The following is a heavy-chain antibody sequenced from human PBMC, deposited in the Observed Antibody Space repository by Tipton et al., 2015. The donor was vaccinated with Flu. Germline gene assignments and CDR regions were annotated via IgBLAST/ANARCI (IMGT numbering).Heavy chain of an antibody. CDR1: GFTFDAYW. CDR2: IKLDGSER. Sequence: SLRLSCAASGFTFDAYWMTWVRQAPGKGLQWVANIKLDGSERYYVDSVKGRFTISRDNAKNSLYLEMNNLSAGDTAVYYCARIYDSSGYYDWWGVFDIWGRGTMVTVSS. V-gene: IGHV3-7*01. J-gene: IGHJ3*02. CDR3: ARIYDSSGYYDWWGVFDI. D-gene: IGHD3-22*01.